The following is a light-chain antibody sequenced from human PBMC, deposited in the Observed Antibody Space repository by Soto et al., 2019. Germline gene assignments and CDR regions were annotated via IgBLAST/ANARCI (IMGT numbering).Light chain of an antibody. CDR3: CSYAGSSTYV. CDR1: SSDVGGYNL. J-gene: IGLJ1*01. Sequence: QSALTQPASVSGSPGQSITISCTGTSSDVGGYNLVSWYQLHPDKAPKLMIYEGSKRPSGVSNRFSGSKSGNTASLTISGLQAEDETDYYCCSYAGSSTYVFGTGTKLTVL. V-gene: IGLV2-23*01. CDR2: EGS.